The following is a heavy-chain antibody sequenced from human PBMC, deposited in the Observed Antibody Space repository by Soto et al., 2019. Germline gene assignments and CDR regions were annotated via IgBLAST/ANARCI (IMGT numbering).Heavy chain of an antibody. V-gene: IGHV3-48*03. J-gene: IGHJ6*02. CDR3: ARDGYGDPYYYYAMDV. CDR1: GFTFSLYE. D-gene: IGHD4-17*01. CDR2: ISSSGSTI. Sequence: EVQLVESGGGLVQPGGSLRLSCAASGFTFSLYEMSWVRQAPGKGLEWISYISSSGSTIYYADSVKGRFTISRDNAKNSLFLQMKSLRAEDTAVYYCARDGYGDPYYYYAMDVWGQGTTVTVSS.